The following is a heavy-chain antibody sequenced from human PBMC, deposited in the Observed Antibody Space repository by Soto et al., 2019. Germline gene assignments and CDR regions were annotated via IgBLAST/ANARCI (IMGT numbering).Heavy chain of an antibody. J-gene: IGHJ4*02. Sequence: LRLSCAASGFTLSNYWMTWVRQAPGKGLEWVANINKDGRQKNYVDSVKGRFTIARDNGQNSLSLQINSLRVEDTAVYYCVRELGLAYWGQGALVTVSS. CDR1: GFTLSNYW. CDR3: VRELGLAY. V-gene: IGHV3-7*03. D-gene: IGHD7-27*01. CDR2: INKDGRQK.